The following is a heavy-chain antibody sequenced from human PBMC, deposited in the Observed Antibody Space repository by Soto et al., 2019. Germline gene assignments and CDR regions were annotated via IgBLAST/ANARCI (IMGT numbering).Heavy chain of an antibody. D-gene: IGHD6-19*01. J-gene: IGHJ3*01. CDR2: ISGSGGSA. CDR1: GFTFSNYA. CDR3: VREGSGWNSRGSFDF. V-gene: IGHV3-23*01. Sequence: WGSLRLSCSASGFTFSNYAMNWCRQAPGKGLECVSVISGSGGSAYYADSVQGRFTISRDNSKNTLYMQMNSLRDEDTAIYYCVREGSGWNSRGSFDFWGRGTMVTVSS.